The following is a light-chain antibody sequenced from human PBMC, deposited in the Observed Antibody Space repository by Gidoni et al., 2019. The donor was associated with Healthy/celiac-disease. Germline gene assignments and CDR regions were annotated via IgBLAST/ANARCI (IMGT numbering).Light chain of an antibody. J-gene: IGKJ2*01. CDR2: DAS. CDR3: QRRSNWPPEYT. V-gene: IGKV3-11*01. Sequence: EIALTQSPATLSLSPGERATLSCRASQSVSSYLAWYQQKPGQAPRLLIYDASNRATGIPARFSGSGSGTDFALTISSLEPEDFAVYYCQRRSNWPPEYTFXQXTKLEIK. CDR1: QSVSSY.